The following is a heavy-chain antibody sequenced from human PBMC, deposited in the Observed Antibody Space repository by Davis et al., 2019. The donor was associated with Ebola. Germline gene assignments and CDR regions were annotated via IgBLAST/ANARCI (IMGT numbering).Heavy chain of an antibody. J-gene: IGHJ4*02. CDR3: ARGPSTKGFDY. V-gene: IGHV4-4*02. Sequence: MPSETLSLTCAVSGGSISSSNWWSWVRQPPGKGLEWIGSIYYSGSTYYNPSLKSRVTISVDTSKNQFSLKLSSVTAADTAVYYCARGPSTKGFDYWGQGTLVTVSS. CDR2: IYYSGST. D-gene: IGHD2-2*01. CDR1: GGSISSSNW.